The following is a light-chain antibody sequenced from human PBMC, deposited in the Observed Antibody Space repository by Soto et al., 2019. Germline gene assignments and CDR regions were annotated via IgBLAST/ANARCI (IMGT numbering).Light chain of an antibody. CDR2: DAS. CDR3: QHRSQWPLT. V-gene: IGKV3-11*01. CDR1: QSVSNF. J-gene: IGKJ4*01. Sequence: EIVLTQSPATLSLSPGERATLSCRASQSVSNFLAWYQRRPGQAPRLLIYDASNRATGIPGRFSGSGSGTDFTLTFRSLEPEDFGVYYCQHRSQWPLTFGGGTNVAI.